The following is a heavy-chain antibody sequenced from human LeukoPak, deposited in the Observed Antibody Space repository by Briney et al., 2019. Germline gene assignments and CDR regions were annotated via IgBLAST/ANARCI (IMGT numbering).Heavy chain of an antibody. CDR1: GFTFSSYA. CDR3: AKAVGSSGYFSRDAFDI. Sequence: GGSLRLSYAPSGFTFSSYAMSWVRQAPGKGLEWVAVINGGGSGTYDADSVRGRFTSSRDNSKNTVYMQMNSLRAEDTAIYYCAKAVGSSGYFSRDAFDIWGQGTMVTVSS. CDR2: INGGGSGT. D-gene: IGHD3-22*01. J-gene: IGHJ3*02. V-gene: IGHV3-23*01.